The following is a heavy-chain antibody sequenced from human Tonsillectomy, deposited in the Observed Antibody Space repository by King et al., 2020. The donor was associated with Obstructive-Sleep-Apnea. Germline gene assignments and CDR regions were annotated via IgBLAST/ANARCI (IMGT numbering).Heavy chain of an antibody. CDR2: FSGSGGSA. V-gene: IGHV3-23*04. CDR1: GFSFSNNA. Sequence: VQLVESGGGLVQPGGSLRLSCAASGFSFSNNAMSWVRQAPGKGLEWVSAFSGSGGSAHYADSVKGRFTISRDNSKNTLFLQMNTLRAEDTAVYYCAKDDYYYYGMDVWGQGTTVTVSS. CDR3: AKDDYYYYGMDV. J-gene: IGHJ6*02.